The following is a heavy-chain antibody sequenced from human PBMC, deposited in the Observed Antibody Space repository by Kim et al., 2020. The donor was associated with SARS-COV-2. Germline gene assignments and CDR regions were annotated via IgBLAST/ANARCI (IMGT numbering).Heavy chain of an antibody. CDR1: GGTFSSYA. CDR2: IIPIFGTA. V-gene: IGHV1-69*13. D-gene: IGHD2-15*01. Sequence: SVKVSCKASGGTFSSYAISWVRQAPGQGLEWMGGIIPIFGTANYAQKFQGRVTITADESTGTAYLELSSLRSEDTAVYYCARDGCSGGSCHSHFDYWGQGTLVTVSS. CDR3: ARDGCSGGSCHSHFDY. J-gene: IGHJ4*02.